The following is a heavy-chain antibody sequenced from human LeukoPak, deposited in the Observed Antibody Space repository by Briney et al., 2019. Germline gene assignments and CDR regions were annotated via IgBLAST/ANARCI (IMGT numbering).Heavy chain of an antibody. D-gene: IGHD3-22*01. CDR3: ERKWRYYYDSSVVDAFDI. Sequence: GASVKVSCKASGYIFTSYGISWVRQAPGQGLEWMGWISAYNGNTNYAQKLQGRVTMTTDTSTSTAYMEVRSLRSDDPAVYYCERKWRYYYDSSVVDAFDIWGQGTMVTVSS. V-gene: IGHV1-18*01. J-gene: IGHJ3*02. CDR1: GYIFTSYG. CDR2: ISAYNGNT.